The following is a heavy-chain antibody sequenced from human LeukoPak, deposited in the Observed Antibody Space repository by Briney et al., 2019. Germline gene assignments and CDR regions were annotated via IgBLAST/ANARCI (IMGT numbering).Heavy chain of an antibody. D-gene: IGHD2-2*01. Sequence: TGGSLRLSCAASGFTFSSYGMHWVRQAPGKGLEWVAVISYDGSNKYYADSVKGRFTISRDNSKNTLYLQMNSLRAEDTAVYYCAKERSSTSCPTGYWGQGTLVTVSS. CDR3: AKERSSTSCPTGY. J-gene: IGHJ4*02. V-gene: IGHV3-30*18. CDR2: ISYDGSNK. CDR1: GFTFSSYG.